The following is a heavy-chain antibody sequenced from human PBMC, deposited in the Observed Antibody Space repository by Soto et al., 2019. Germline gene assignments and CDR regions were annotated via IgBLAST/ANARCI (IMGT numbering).Heavy chain of an antibody. V-gene: IGHV1-2*04. J-gene: IGHJ3*01. CDR1: GYTFTDYY. CDR3: ARVVVHYDSGSLEDLGS. CDR2: INPRTGGT. D-gene: IGHD3-10*01. Sequence: QVQLVQSGAEVKKPGASLKVSCTASGYTFTDYYIHWVRQAPGQGLEWVGWINPRTGGTQYAPNCRASATMTGDTSIATAYMALRRLRADDTDLYSCARVVVHYDSGSLEDLGSCGLWTEVTVSS.